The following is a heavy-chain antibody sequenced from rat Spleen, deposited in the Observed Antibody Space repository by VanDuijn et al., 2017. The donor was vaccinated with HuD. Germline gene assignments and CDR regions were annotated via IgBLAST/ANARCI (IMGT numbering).Heavy chain of an antibody. J-gene: IGHJ3*01. CDR1: GFTFSDYA. CDR3: TRHALNYGLIGDWFPY. CDR2: IRTGGGDT. Sequence: EVQLVESGGGLVQPGRSLKLSCAASGFTFSDYAMAWVRQAPTKGLEWVASIRTGGGDTYYRDSVRGRFTISRDNAKSTLFLQMDSLRSEDTATYYCTRHALNYGLIGDWFPYWGQGTLVTVSS. D-gene: IGHD4-1*01. V-gene: IGHV5-25*01.